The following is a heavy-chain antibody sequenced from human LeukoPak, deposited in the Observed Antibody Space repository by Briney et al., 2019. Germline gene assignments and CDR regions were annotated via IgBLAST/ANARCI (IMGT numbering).Heavy chain of an antibody. CDR3: ARGGATMAYY. J-gene: IGHJ4*02. V-gene: IGHV3-74*01. D-gene: IGHD3-10*01. CDR1: GFTFSSYW. CDR2: ISSDGSST. Sequence: QSGGSLRLSCSASGFTFSSYWMHWVRQAPGKGLVWVSRISSDGSSTSYADSVKGRFTISRDNAKNTLYLQMNSLRAEDTAVYFCARGGATMAYYWGQGALVTVSS.